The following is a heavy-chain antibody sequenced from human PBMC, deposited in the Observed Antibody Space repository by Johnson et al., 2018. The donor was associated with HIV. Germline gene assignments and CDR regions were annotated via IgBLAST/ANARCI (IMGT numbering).Heavy chain of an antibody. D-gene: IGHD1-26*01. CDR2: SNSDGSRT. CDR3: TAVSYSDAFDI. CDR1: GFTVSRNY. Sequence: VQLVESGGGLVQPGGSLRLACAASGFTVSRNYMSWVRPAPGKGLEWVSRSNSDGSRTTYADSVKGRFTISSDKAKNTLHLQMNSLKTEDTAVYYCTAVSYSDAFDIWGQGTMVTVSS. V-gene: IGHV3-74*02. J-gene: IGHJ3*02.